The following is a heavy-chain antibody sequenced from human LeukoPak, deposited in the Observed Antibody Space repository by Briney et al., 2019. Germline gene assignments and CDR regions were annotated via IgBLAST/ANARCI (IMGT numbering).Heavy chain of an antibody. V-gene: IGHV4-4*07. Sequence: PSETLSLTCTVSGGSISTYYWSWIRQPAGKGLEWIGRIYTSGYTNYNPSLKSRVTLSVDTSKNQFSLKLSSVTAADTAVYYCARDRVESSGYYYYYGMDVWGQGTTVTVSS. CDR2: IYTSGYT. D-gene: IGHD3-22*01. CDR3: ARDRVESSGYYYYYGMDV. CDR1: GGSISTYY. J-gene: IGHJ6*02.